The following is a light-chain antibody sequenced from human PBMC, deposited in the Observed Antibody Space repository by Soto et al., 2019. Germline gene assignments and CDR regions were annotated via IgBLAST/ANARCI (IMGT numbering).Light chain of an antibody. J-gene: IGKJ1*01. CDR2: KAS. CDR1: QSISSW. CDR3: QQYNSYRWT. Sequence: DIQMTQFPSTPSASVGGRVTITFPASQSISSWLAWYQQKPGKAPKLLIYKASSLESGVPSRFSGSGSGTEFTLTISSLQPDDFATYYCQQYNSYRWTFGQGTKVDIK. V-gene: IGKV1-5*03.